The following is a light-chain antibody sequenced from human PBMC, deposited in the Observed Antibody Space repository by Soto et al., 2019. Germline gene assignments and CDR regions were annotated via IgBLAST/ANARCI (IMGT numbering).Light chain of an antibody. CDR1: QGITNE. V-gene: IGKV1-6*01. J-gene: IGKJ1*01. CDR3: QQYNTFWT. Sequence: AIQMTQSPSSLSASIGDRVTITCRASQGITNELGWYQQRPGKAPKLLINAASSLQSGVPSRFSGSGSGTDFTLTISSLQPEDFGTYYCQQYNTFWTFGQGTKVDIK. CDR2: AAS.